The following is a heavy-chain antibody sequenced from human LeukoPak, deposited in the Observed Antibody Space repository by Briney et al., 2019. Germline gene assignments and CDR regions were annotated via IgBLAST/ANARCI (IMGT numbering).Heavy chain of an antibody. CDR2: INSDGSST. CDR1: GFTFSSYW. V-gene: IGHV3-74*01. CDR3: ARDPRVVYYDSSGYLGPSFDY. D-gene: IGHD3-22*01. Sequence: GGSLRLSCAASGFTFSSYWMHWVRQAPGKGLVWVSRINSDGSSTSYADSVKGRFTISRDNAKNTLYLQMNSLRAEDTAVYYCARDPRVVYYDSSGYLGPSFDYWGQGTLVTVSS. J-gene: IGHJ4*02.